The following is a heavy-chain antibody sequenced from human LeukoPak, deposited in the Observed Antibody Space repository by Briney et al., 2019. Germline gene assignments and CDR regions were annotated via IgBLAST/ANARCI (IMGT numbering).Heavy chain of an antibody. Sequence: SETLSLTCTVSGGSISIYYWSWSRQPPGKGLEWIGYVHNSGNMHYNSSLGSRVTISVDTSKDQFSLKLSSVTAADTAVYYCARVVDNGTDYWGQRTLGSASS. CDR2: VHNSGNM. J-gene: IGHJ4*02. CDR3: ARVVDNGTDY. V-gene: IGHV4-59*01. D-gene: IGHD5-12*01. CDR1: GGSISIYY.